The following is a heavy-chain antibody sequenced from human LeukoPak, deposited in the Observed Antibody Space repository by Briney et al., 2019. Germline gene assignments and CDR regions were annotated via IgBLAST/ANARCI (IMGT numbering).Heavy chain of an antibody. Sequence: SETLSLTCAVYGGSFSGYYWNWIRQPPGKGLEWIGEINHTGSTNYNPSLKSRVTISVDTSKNQFSLKLISLTAADTAVYYCARRVGDGVFDPWGRGTLVTVSS. CDR2: INHTGST. CDR3: ARRVGDGVFDP. V-gene: IGHV4-34*01. CDR1: GGSFSGYY. J-gene: IGHJ5*02. D-gene: IGHD2-2*01.